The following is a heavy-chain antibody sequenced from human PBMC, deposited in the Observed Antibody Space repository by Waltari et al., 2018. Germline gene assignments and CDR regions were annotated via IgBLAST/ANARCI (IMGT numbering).Heavy chain of an antibody. CDR1: GGSISSYY. CDR2: IYYSGST. Sequence: QVQLQESGPGLVKPSETLSLTCTVSGGSISSYYWSWIRQPPGKGLEWIGYIYYSGSTNYNPSLKSRVTISVDTSKNQFSLKLSSVTAADTAVYYCARLSGWYSFDYWGQGTLVTVSS. J-gene: IGHJ4*02. D-gene: IGHD6-19*01. CDR3: ARLSGWYSFDY. V-gene: IGHV4-59*01.